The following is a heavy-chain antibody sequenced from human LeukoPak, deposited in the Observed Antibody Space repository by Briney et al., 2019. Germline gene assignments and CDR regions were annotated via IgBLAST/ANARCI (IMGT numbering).Heavy chain of an antibody. CDR1: GGSLSSYY. D-gene: IGHD3-22*01. J-gene: IGHJ5*02. CDR2: IYYSGST. V-gene: IGHV4-59*01. CDR3: ARHIEGYYDSSGYLNWFDP. Sequence: PSETLSLTCTVSGGSLSSYYWSWIRQPPGQGLEWIGYIYYSGSTNYNPSLKSRVTISVDTSKNQFSLKLSSVTAADTAVYYCARHIEGYYDSSGYLNWFDPWGQGTLVTVSS.